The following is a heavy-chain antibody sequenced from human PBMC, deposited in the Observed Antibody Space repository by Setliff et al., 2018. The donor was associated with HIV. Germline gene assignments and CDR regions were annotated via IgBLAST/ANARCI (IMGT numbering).Heavy chain of an antibody. J-gene: IGHJ3*01. Sequence: SVKVSCKTSGGTFSSYAISWVRQAPGQGLEWMGGIIPMFDAPNYAQKFQGRVTITADESTSTAYMELSSPRSEDSAVYFCARPIRAAAGNDAFHVWGQGTMVTVSS. V-gene: IGHV1-69*13. D-gene: IGHD6-13*01. CDR2: IIPMFDAP. CDR3: ARPIRAAAGNDAFHV. CDR1: GGTFSSYA.